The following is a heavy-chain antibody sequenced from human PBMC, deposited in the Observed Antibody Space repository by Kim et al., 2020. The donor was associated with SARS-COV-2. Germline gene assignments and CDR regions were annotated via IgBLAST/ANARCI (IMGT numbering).Heavy chain of an antibody. Sequence: GGSLRLSCAASGFTVSSNYMSWVRQAPGKGLEWVSIIYSGGSTYYADSMKGRFTISRHNSKNTLYLQMNSLRAEDTAVYYCARLSVTRDGMDVWGQGTTVTVSS. V-gene: IGHV3-53*04. CDR1: GFTVSSNY. CDR3: ARLSVTRDGMDV. CDR2: IYSGGST. J-gene: IGHJ6*02. D-gene: IGHD3-10*01.